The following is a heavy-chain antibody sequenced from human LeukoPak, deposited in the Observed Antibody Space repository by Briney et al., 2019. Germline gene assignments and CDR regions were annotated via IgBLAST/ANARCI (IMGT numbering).Heavy chain of an antibody. V-gene: IGHV1-18*01. J-gene: IGHJ4*02. CDR2: VSAYNGNT. Sequence: GASVKVSCKASGYTFTSYGISWVRQAPGQGLEWMGWVSAYNGNTNYAQKLQGRVTMTTDTSTSTAYMELRSLRSDDTAVYYCARAPFVYCSGGSCYSDYWGQGTLVTVSS. CDR3: ARAPFVYCSGGSCYSDY. D-gene: IGHD2-15*01. CDR1: GYTFTSYG.